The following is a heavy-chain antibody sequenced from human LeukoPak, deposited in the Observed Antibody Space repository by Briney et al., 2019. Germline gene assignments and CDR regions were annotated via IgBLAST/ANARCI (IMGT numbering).Heavy chain of an antibody. J-gene: IGHJ3*01. Sequence: GGTLRLSCAVSGFTFSGFAKSWVRQPPGEGLEWVSDISGSGGSTFYADSSKGRFTISRDNSKNTLFLQMNGLRAEDTAVYYCAKDRSCSGSSCNVGSWGQGTMVTVSS. D-gene: IGHD2-2*01. CDR3: AKDRSCSGSSCNVGS. CDR2: ISGSGGST. CDR1: GFTFSGFA. V-gene: IGHV3-23*01.